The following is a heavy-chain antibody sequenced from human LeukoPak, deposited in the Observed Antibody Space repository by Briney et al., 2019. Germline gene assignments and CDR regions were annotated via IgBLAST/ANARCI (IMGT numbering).Heavy chain of an antibody. D-gene: IGHD3-22*01. CDR2: IYYSGST. J-gene: IGHJ1*01. CDR3: ARDYYNDSSGYLD. V-gene: IGHV4-30-4*01. Sequence: PSETLSLTCTVSGGSISSGDYYWSWIRQPPGKGLEWIGYIYYSGSTYYNPSLKSRVTISVDTSKNQFSLKLSSVTAADTAVYYCARDYYNDSSGYLDWGQGTLVTVSS. CDR1: GGSISSGDYY.